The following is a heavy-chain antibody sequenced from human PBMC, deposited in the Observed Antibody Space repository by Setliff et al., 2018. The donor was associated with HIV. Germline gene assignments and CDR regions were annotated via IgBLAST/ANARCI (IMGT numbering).Heavy chain of an antibody. Sequence: SETLSLTCTVSGDSIRDYYWSWIRQPPGKKLEYIGYIHYSGNSNYKPSLKSRVTMSVDTTKNQFSLRLSSVTAADTAVYYCARFGQYSGSWHLDYWGLGTLVTVSS. CDR1: GDSIRDYY. J-gene: IGHJ4*02. CDR3: ARFGQYSGSWHLDY. CDR2: IHYSGNS. D-gene: IGHD6-13*01. V-gene: IGHV4-59*01.